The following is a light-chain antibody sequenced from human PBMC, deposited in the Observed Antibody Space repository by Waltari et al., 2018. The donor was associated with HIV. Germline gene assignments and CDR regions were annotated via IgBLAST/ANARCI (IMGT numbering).Light chain of an antibody. V-gene: IGLV1-40*01. Sequence: QSVLTQPPSVSGAPGQRVTIPCTGGSSNIGADYDVHWYQQIPGTAPKLLISGNKNRPSGFPDRFSASKSGASASLAITGLQAEDEADYFCQSYDRSLSASVVFGGGTKLTVL. CDR3: QSYDRSLSASVV. CDR2: GNK. J-gene: IGLJ2*01. CDR1: SSNIGADYD.